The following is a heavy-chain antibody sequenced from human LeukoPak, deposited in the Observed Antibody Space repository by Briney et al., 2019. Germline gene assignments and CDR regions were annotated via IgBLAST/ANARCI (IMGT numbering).Heavy chain of an antibody. V-gene: IGHV3-64D*06. D-gene: IGHD3-16*01. J-gene: IGHJ4*02. CDR3: VKDFGRVRGTPDS. CDR2: ISGSGNGFSI. CDR1: GFVFSIYT. Sequence: GGYLRLSCSASGFVFSIYTMYWVRQTPGKGPEYVSTISGSGNGFSIYYADSVKGRFTISRDDSKSILYLQMNGLRSEDTAVYYCVKDFGRVRGTPDSWGQGTLVTVSS.